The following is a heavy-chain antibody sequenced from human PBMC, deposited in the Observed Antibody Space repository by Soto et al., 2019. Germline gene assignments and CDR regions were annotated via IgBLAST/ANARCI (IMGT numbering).Heavy chain of an antibody. D-gene: IGHD1-7*01. CDR3: ATQGFGTLHGLVDV. CDR2: ISYSGHT. CDR1: GSSITSLTNHY. Sequence: SETLSLTFTVSGSSITSLTNHYCSCIRQPPGKGLEWIGYISYSGHTSYNPSLKSRVILSVDTSKNQVSLNLASVTAADTAVYYCATQGFGTLHGLVDVWGQGTTVT. J-gene: IGHJ6*02. V-gene: IGHV4-59*08.